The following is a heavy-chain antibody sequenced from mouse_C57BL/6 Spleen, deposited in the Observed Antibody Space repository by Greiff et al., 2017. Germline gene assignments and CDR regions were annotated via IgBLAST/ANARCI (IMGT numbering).Heavy chain of an antibody. D-gene: IGHD4-1*01. CDR1: GFSLTSYG. CDR3: ARTLTGTQSPYWYFDV. V-gene: IGHV2-2*01. Sequence: QVQLQQSGPGLVQPSQRLSITCTVSGFSLTSYGVHWVRQSPGKGLEWLGVIWSGGSTDYNAAFISRLSISKDNSKSQVFFKMNSLQADDTAIYYCARTLTGTQSPYWYFDVWGTGTTVTVSS. J-gene: IGHJ1*03. CDR2: IWSGGST.